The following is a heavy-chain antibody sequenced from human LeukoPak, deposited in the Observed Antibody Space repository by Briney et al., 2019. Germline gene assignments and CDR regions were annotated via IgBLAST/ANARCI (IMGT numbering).Heavy chain of an antibody. V-gene: IGHV4-59*08. D-gene: IGHD3-10*01. CDR2: IYYSGST. J-gene: IGHJ5*02. Sequence: SETLSLTCTVSGGSISSYYWSWIRQPPGKGLEWIGYIYYSGSTNYNPSLKSRVTISVDTSKNQFSLKLSSVTAADTAVYCCARHVYGSGQYNWFDPWGQGTLVTVSS. CDR1: GGSISSYY. CDR3: ARHVYGSGQYNWFDP.